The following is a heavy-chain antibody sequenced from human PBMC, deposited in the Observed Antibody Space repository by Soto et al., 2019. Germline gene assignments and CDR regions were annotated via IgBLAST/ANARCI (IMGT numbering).Heavy chain of an antibody. CDR3: ARGPVKSAVVTATYNWFDP. Sequence: QVQLVQSGAEVKKPGASVKVSCKASGYTFTSYYMHWVRQAPGQGLEWMGIINPSGGSTSYAQKFQGRVTMTRDTSTSTVYMELSSLRSEDTAVYYCARGPVKSAVVTATYNWFDPWGQGTLVTVSS. V-gene: IGHV1-46*01. CDR1: GYTFTSYY. D-gene: IGHD2-21*02. J-gene: IGHJ5*02. CDR2: INPSGGST.